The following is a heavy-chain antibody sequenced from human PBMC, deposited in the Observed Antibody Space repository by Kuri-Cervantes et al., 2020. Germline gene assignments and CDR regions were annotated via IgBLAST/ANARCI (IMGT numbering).Heavy chain of an antibody. CDR1: GGSISSGGYY. J-gene: IGHJ5*02. Sequence: ETLSLTCTVSGGSISSGGYYWSWIRQAPGRGLEWVSSIGVNGGTTKYSDSVKGRSTISRDNSKNTLYLQMNSLRAEDTATYYCAKAPGSSTWFLFHWFGPWGQGALVTVSS. D-gene: IGHD3-10*01. V-gene: IGHV3-23*01. CDR2: IGVNGGTT. CDR3: AKAPGSSTWFLFHWFGP.